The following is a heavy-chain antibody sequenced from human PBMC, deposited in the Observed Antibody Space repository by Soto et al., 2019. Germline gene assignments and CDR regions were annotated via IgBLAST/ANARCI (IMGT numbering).Heavy chain of an antibody. J-gene: IGHJ4*02. CDR3: AKGRYDFWSSYYFDS. V-gene: IGHV3-9*01. CDR1: GLNFDDFA. CDR2: ITWNSRVL. D-gene: IGHD3-3*01. Sequence: PGGSLRLSGVGTGLNFDDFAMHWGRQAPGKGLEWVSGITWNSRVLAYADSVKGRFTISRDYARNSLYLQMDSLRDEDTALYYCAKGRYDFWSSYYFDSWGQGTLVTVSS.